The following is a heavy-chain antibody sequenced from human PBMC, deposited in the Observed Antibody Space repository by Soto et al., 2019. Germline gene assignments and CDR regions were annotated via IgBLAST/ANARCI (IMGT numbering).Heavy chain of an antibody. CDR2: IYYSGST. V-gene: IGHV4-31*03. CDR3: ARAHVDTAMIWFDP. CDR1: GGSISSGDYY. J-gene: IGHJ5*02. D-gene: IGHD5-18*01. Sequence: SETLSLTCTVSGGSISSGDYYWSWIRQHPGKGLEWIGYIYYSGSTYYNPSLKSRVTISVDTSKNQFSLKLSSVTAADTAVYYCARAHVDTAMIWFDPWGQGTLVTVSS.